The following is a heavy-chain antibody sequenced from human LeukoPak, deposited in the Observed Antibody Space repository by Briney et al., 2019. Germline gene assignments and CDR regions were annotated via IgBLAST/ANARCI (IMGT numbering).Heavy chain of an antibody. CDR2: IYTSGST. J-gene: IGHJ4*02. Sequence: SETLSLTCTVSGGSISSYYWSWIRQPAGKGLEWIGRIYTSGSTNYNPSLKSRVIMSVDTSKNQFSLKLSSVTAADTAVYYCARDYYDSSGYSLDYWGQGTLVTVSS. CDR3: ARDYYDSSGYSLDY. CDR1: GGSISSYY. D-gene: IGHD3-22*01. V-gene: IGHV4-4*07.